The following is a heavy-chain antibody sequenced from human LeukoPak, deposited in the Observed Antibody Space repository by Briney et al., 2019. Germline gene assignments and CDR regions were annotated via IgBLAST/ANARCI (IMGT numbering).Heavy chain of an antibody. CDR1: GYTLTELS. CDR3: ATPTLRFLEWLPFDY. J-gene: IGHJ4*02. Sequence: GASVKVSCKVSGYTLTELSMRWVRQAPGKGLEWMGGFDPEDGKTIYAQKFQGRVTMTEDTSIDTAYMELSSLRSEDTAVYYCATPTLRFLEWLPFDYWGQGTLVTVSS. V-gene: IGHV1-24*01. CDR2: FDPEDGKT. D-gene: IGHD3-3*01.